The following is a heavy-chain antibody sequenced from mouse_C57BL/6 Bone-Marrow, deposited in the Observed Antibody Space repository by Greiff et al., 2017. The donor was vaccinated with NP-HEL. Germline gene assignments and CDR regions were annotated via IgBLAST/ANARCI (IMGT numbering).Heavy chain of an antibody. V-gene: IGHV1-81*01. CDR3: ARLGVYYGNYGGYYAMDY. Sequence: QVQLKESGAELARPGASVKLSCKASGYTFTSYGISWVKQRTGQGLEWIGEIYPRSGNTYYNEKFKGKATLTADKSSSTAYMELRSLTSEDSAVYFCARLGVYYGNYGGYYAMDYWGQGTLVTVSS. CDR2: IYPRSGNT. D-gene: IGHD2-1*01. CDR1: GYTFTSYG. J-gene: IGHJ4*01.